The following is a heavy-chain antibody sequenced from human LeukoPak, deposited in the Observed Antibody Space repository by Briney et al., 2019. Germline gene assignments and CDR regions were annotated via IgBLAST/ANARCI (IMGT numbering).Heavy chain of an antibody. CDR3: AKTSEDWSSWLLFGFDY. CDR1: GFTFSSYA. D-gene: IGHD3-9*01. J-gene: IGHJ4*02. Sequence: GGSLRLSCAASGFTFSSYAMTWVRQAPGKGLEWVSAVSGSGASTFYADSVKGRFTISRDNSRNTLYLQMNSLRAEDTAVYYCAKTSEDWSSWLLFGFDYWGQGTLVTVSS. CDR2: VSGSGAST. V-gene: IGHV3-23*01.